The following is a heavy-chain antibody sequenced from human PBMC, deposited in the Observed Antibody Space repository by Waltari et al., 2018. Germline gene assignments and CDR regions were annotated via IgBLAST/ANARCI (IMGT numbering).Heavy chain of an antibody. J-gene: IGHJ4*02. CDR3: ARAGGGYCTNGVCYVDY. V-gene: IGHV4-61*02. D-gene: IGHD2-8*01. CDR2: IYISGST. CDR1: GDSISSGSYY. Sequence: QVQLQESGPGLVKPSQTLSLTCTVSGDSISSGSYYWSWIRQPAGKGLEWIGRIYISGSTNYNPSLKSRVTISVDTSKNQFSLKLSSVTAADTAVYYCARAGGGYCTNGVCYVDYWGQGTLVTVSS.